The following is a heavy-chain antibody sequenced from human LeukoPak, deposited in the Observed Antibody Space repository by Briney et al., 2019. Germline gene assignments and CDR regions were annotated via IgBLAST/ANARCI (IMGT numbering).Heavy chain of an antibody. D-gene: IGHD3-22*01. CDR1: GYTFTSYY. V-gene: IGHV1-46*01. J-gene: IGHJ4*02. CDR3: ARGVHYYDSSGETLAYYFDY. CDR2: INPSGGST. Sequence: ASVKVSCKASGYTFTSYYMHWVRHAPGQGLEWMGIINPSGGSTSYAQKFQGRVTMTRDTSTSTVYMELSSLRSEDTAVYYCARGVHYYDSSGETLAYYFDYWGQGTLVTVSS.